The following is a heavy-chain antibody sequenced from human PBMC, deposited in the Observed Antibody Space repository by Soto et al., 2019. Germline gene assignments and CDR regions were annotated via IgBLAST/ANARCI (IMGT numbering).Heavy chain of an antibody. CDR2: IYYSGST. D-gene: IGHD3-3*02. CDR3: ARLSSTAFDY. Sequence: SETLSLTCTASGGSISSSSYYWGWIRQPPGKGLEWIGSIYYSGSTYYNPSLKSRVTISVDTSKNQFSLKLSSVTAADTAVYYCARLSSTAFDYWGQGTLVTVSS. V-gene: IGHV4-39*01. J-gene: IGHJ4*02. CDR1: GGSISSSSYY.